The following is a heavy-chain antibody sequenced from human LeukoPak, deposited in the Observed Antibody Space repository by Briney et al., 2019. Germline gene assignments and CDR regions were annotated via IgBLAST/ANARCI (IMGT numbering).Heavy chain of an antibody. CDR1: GFTFSSYA. V-gene: IGHV3-23*01. D-gene: IGHD3-9*01. J-gene: IGHJ5*02. Sequence: GGSLRLSCAASGFTFSSYAMSWVRQAPGKGQEWVSAISGSGGSTYYADSVKGRFTISRDNSKNTLYLQMNSLRAEDTAVYYCAKDGGPSILRYFDWLSDWFDPWGQGTLVTVSS. CDR2: ISGSGGST. CDR3: AKDGGPSILRYFDWLSDWFDP.